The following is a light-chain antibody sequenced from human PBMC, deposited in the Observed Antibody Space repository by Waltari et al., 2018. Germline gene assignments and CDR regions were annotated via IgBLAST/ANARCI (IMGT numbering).Light chain of an antibody. J-gene: IGKJ5*01. CDR3: QQYETWPPIT. CDR2: GAS. V-gene: IGKV3-15*01. Sequence: EIVMTQSPVTLSVSPGDRAALSCRASQSVRNNLAWYQQKPGQSPRLLIFGASTRATGVPARFSGGGSGTEFTLSISSLQSEDFAVYYCQQYETWPPITFGQGTRLEIK. CDR1: QSVRNN.